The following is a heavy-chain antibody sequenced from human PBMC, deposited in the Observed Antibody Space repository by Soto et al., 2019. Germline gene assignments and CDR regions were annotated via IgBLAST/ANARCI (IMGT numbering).Heavy chain of an antibody. CDR3: AKVAGYGGNTGAFDI. CDR2: ISGSGGST. D-gene: IGHD4-17*01. CDR1: AFTFNSYA. V-gene: IGHV3-23*01. Sequence: EVQLLESGGGLVQPGGSLRLSCAASAFTFNSYAMSWVRQAPGKGLEWVSAISGSGGSTYYADSVKGRFTISRANSKTPLHLQMNSLRAEDTAVYFCAKVAGYGGNTGAFDIWGHGTMVTVSS. J-gene: IGHJ3*02.